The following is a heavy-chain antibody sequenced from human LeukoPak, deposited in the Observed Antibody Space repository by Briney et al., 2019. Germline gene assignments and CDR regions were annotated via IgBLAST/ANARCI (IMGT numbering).Heavy chain of an antibody. V-gene: IGHV1-69*06. D-gene: IGHD3-10*01. CDR3: ARDGAMVRGVIITNSGWFDL. Sequence: SVKVSCKASGGTFSSYAISWVRQAPGQGLEWMGGIIPIFGTANYAQKFQGRVTITADKSTSTAYMELSSLRSEDTAVYYCARDGAMVRGVIITNSGWFDLWGQGTLVTVSS. CDR2: IIPIFGTA. CDR1: GGTFSSYA. J-gene: IGHJ5*02.